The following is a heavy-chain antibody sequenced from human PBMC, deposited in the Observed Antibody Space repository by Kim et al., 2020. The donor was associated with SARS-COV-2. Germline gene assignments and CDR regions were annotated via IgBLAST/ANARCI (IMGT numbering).Heavy chain of an antibody. D-gene: IGHD6-6*01. CDR1: GGSISSSSYY. V-gene: IGHV4-39*01. CDR2: IYYSGST. CDR3: ARPAAAYSSSSRDAFDI. J-gene: IGHJ3*02. Sequence: SETLSLTCTVSGGSISSSSYYWGWIRQPPGKGLEWIGSIYYSGSTYYNPSLKSRVTISVDTSKNQFSLKLSSVTAADTAVYYCARPAAAYSSSSRDAFDIWGQGTMVTVSS.